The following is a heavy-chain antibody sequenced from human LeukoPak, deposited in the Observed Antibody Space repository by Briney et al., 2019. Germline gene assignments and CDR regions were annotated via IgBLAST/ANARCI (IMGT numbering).Heavy chain of an antibody. CDR1: GFTFSDYY. CDR2: ISSFSNFR. J-gene: IGHJ4*02. Sequence: PGGSLRLSCAASGFTFSDYYMSWIRQAPGKGLEWVSHISSFSNFRSYAESVKGRFTISRDNAKNSLYLQVNGLRAEDTAVYYCARPTIAAAGNFEYWGQGTLVTVSS. D-gene: IGHD6-13*01. CDR3: ARPTIAAAGNFEY. V-gene: IGHV3-11*03.